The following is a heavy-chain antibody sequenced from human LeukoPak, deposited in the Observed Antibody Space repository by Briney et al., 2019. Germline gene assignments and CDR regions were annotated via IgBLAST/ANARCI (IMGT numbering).Heavy chain of an antibody. J-gene: IGHJ3*01. CDR2: IWGSGADT. CDR3: GRDPNGDYVGAFEF. D-gene: IGHD4-17*01. V-gene: IGHV3-23*01. CDR1: GFIFSKYA. Sequence: GGSLRLSCAASGFIFSKYALVWVRQAPGKGLEWVSGIWGSGADTRYADAVKGRFTISRDNSKNTLYLQMNSLGTDDTAVYYCGRDPNGDYVGAFEFCGQGTMVTVSS.